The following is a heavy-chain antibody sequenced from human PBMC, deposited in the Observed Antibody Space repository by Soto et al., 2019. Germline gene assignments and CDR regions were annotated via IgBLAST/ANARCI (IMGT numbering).Heavy chain of an antibody. CDR1: GFNVSSSY. J-gene: IGHJ4*02. CDR2: FYSGGTT. V-gene: IGHV3-53*01. D-gene: IGHD3-22*01. Sequence: EVQLVESGGGLIQPGGSLRLSCAVSGFNVSSSYMSWVRQAPGKGLECVSIFYSGGTTYYADSVKGRFTISRDNSKNTLYLQMNSLRVEDTAVYYCASHQGGGYYDYWGQGTLVTVSS. CDR3: ASHQGGGYYDY.